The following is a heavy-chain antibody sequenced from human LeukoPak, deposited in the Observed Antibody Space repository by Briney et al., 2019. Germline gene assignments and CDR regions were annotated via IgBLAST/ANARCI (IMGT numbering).Heavy chain of an antibody. J-gene: IGHJ4*02. Sequence: PSETLSLTCTVSGGSISSSSYYWGWIRQPPGKGLEWIGSIYYSRSTYYNPSLKSRVTISVDTSKNQFSLKLSSVTAADTAVYYCATRDYYGSGSYYTFYYWGQGTLVTVSS. CDR1: GGSISSSSYY. CDR2: IYYSRST. CDR3: ATRDYYGSGSYYTFYY. D-gene: IGHD3-10*01. V-gene: IGHV4-39*01.